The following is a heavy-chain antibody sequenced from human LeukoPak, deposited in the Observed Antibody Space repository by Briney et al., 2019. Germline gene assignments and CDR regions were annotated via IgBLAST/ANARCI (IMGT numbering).Heavy chain of an antibody. Sequence: PGRSLRLSCAASGFTFSSYGMHWVRQAPGKGLEWVAVIWYDGSNKYYVDSVKGRFTISRDNFKNTLYLQMNSLRAEDTAVYYCAKGPGYSTIDYWGQGTQVTVSS. J-gene: IGHJ4*02. CDR1: GFTFSSYG. CDR3: AKGPGYSTIDY. V-gene: IGHV3-33*06. D-gene: IGHD2-21*01. CDR2: IWYDGSNK.